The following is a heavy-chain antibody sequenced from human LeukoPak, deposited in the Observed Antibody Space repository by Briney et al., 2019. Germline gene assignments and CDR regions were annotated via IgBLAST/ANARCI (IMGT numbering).Heavy chain of an antibody. CDR2: IRYDGSNK. J-gene: IGHJ5*02. D-gene: IGHD3-10*01. CDR3: ARQYRALLWFGELLGWFDP. CDR1: GFTFSSYG. V-gene: IGHV3-30*02. Sequence: GGSLRLSCAASGFTFSSYGMHWVRQAPGKGLEWVAFIRYDGSNKYYADSVKGRFTISRDNSKNTLYLQMNSLRAEDTAVYYCARQYRALLWFGELLGWFDPWGQGTLVTVSS.